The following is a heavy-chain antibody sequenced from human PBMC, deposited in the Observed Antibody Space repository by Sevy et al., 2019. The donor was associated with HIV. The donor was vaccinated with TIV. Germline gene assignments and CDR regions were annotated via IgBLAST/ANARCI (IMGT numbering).Heavy chain of an antibody. CDR3: ARGWDTVTTTGIHHYYYGMDV. CDR2: IWYDGSNK. V-gene: IGHV3-33*01. D-gene: IGHD4-4*01. CDR1: GFTFSSYG. J-gene: IGHJ6*02. Sequence: GGSLRLSCAASGFTFSSYGMHWVRQAPGKGLEWVAVIWYDGSNKYYADSVKGRFTISRDNSKNTLYLQMNSLRAEDTAVYYCARGWDTVTTTGIHHYYYGMDVWGQGTTVTVSS.